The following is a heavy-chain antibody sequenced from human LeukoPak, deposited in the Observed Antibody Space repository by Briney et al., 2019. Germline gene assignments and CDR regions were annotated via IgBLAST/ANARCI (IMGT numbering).Heavy chain of an antibody. V-gene: IGHV4-59*12. D-gene: IGHD1-1*01. CDR2: IHYSGST. CDR3: ARSPRPERRYNFYFSYNDY. Sequence: SETLSLTCTVSGGSISSYYWSWIRQPPGKGLEWIGNIHYSGSTNYNPSLKSRVTISVDTSKNQFSLKLSSVTAADTAVYYCARSPRPERRYNFYFSYNDYRGQGTLVTVSS. CDR1: GGSISSYY. J-gene: IGHJ4*02.